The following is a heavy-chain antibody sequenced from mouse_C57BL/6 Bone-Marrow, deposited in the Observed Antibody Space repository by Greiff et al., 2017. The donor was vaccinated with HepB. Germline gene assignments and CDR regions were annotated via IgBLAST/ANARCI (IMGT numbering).Heavy chain of an antibody. CDR3: ARFRTGYFDY. CDR1: GFTFSDYY. J-gene: IGHJ2*01. CDR2: ISNGGGST. V-gene: IGHV5-12*01. D-gene: IGHD4-1*01. Sequence: EVQWVESGGGLVQPGGSLKLSCAASGFTFSDYYMYWVRQTPEKRLEWVAYISNGGGSTYYPDTVKGRFTISRDNAKNTLYLQMSRLKSEDTAMYYCARFRTGYFDYWGQGTTLTVSS.